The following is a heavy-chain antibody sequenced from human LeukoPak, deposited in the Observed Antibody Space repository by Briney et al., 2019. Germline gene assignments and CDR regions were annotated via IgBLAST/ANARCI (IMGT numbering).Heavy chain of an antibody. D-gene: IGHD4-17*01. CDR2: IIPIFGTA. J-gene: IGHJ4*02. Sequence: KISCKGSGYSFTSYWISWVRQAPGQGLEWMGGIIPIFGTANYAQKFQGRVTITADESTSTAYMELSSLRSEDTAVYYCATTDDYGAPGGLWGQGTLVTVSS. V-gene: IGHV1-69*01. CDR1: GYSFTSYW. CDR3: ATTDDYGAPGGL.